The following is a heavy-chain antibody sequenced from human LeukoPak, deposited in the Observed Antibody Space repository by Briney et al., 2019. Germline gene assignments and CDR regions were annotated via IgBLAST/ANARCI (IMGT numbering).Heavy chain of an antibody. D-gene: IGHD2-15*01. J-gene: IGHJ6*03. V-gene: IGHV3-23*01. CDR3: AKEGITGYCSGGSCYSYYYMDV. CDR1: GFTFSSYA. Sequence: GGSLRLSCAASGFTFSSYAMSWVRQAPGKGLEWVSAISGSGGSTYYADSVKGRFTISRDNSKNTLYLQMNSLRAEDTAVYYCAKEGITGYCSGGSCYSYYYMDVWGKGITVTVSS. CDR2: ISGSGGST.